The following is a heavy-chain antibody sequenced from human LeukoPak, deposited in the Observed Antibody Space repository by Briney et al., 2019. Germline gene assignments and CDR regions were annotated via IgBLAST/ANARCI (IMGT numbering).Heavy chain of an antibody. CDR2: ISGSGGST. D-gene: IGHD5-18*01. CDR3: AKVGTAMDHFDY. CDR1: GFTFSSYS. V-gene: IGHV3-23*01. Sequence: PGGSLRLSCAASGFTFSSYSMSWVRQAPGKGLEWVSAISGSGGSTYYADSVKGRFTISRDNSKNTLYLQMNSLRAEDTAVYYCAKVGTAMDHFDYWGQGTLVTVSS. J-gene: IGHJ4*02.